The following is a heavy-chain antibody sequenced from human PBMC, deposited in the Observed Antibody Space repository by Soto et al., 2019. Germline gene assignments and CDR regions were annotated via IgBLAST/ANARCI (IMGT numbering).Heavy chain of an antibody. CDR3: ARDWNGMDV. Sequence: QVQLVESGGGVVQPGRSLRLSCAASGFTFSSYGIHWVRQAPGKGLEWVAVIWYDGSNKYYADSVKGRFSISRDNSKNTVHLQMNSLTAEDTAEYHCARDWNGMDVWGQGTTVTVS. J-gene: IGHJ6*02. CDR2: IWYDGSNK. D-gene: IGHD3-3*01. CDR1: GFTFSSYG. V-gene: IGHV3-33*01.